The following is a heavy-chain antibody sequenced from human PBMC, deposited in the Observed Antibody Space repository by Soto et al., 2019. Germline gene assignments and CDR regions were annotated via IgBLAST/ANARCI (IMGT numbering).Heavy chain of an antibody. D-gene: IGHD3-22*01. Sequence: QVQLVESGGGVVQPGRSLRLSCAASGFTFSSYGMHWVRQAPGKGLEWVVVIWYDGSNKYYADSVKGRFTISRDNSKNTLYLQMNSLRAEDTAVYYCARDYDSSGYPRYYFDYWGQGTLVTVSS. CDR1: GFTFSSYG. J-gene: IGHJ4*02. CDR2: IWYDGSNK. V-gene: IGHV3-33*01. CDR3: ARDYDSSGYPRYYFDY.